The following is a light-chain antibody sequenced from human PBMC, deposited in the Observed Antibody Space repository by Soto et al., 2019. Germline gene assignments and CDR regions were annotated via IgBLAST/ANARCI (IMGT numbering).Light chain of an antibody. V-gene: IGKV1-39*01. CDR2: GAS. J-gene: IGKJ3*01. CDR3: QQSYSRATSA. Sequence: DIPMTQSPSSLSASVGDTITIACRASQSINNFLNWFQQKPGKAPKLLIYGASNLENGVASRFSGSGSGTDFTLTISSLQPEDFAKYYCQQSYSRATSAFGPGTKVDIK. CDR1: QSINNF.